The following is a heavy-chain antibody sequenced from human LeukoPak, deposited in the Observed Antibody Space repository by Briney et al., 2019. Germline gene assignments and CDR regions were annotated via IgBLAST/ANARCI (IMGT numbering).Heavy chain of an antibody. CDR1: GFTFGDYA. CDR2: IAGKTHTGTT. D-gene: IGHD5-24*01. J-gene: IGHJ6*02. V-gene: IGHV3-49*03. CDR3: SRDSYGYQPEFGFAV. Sequence: GGSLRLSCTAAGFTFGDYAISWFRQAPGKGLQWVGFIAGKTHTGTTEYAASVNGRFSISRDDSKSVAYLEMNSLNTEDTAVYYCSRDSYGYQPEFGFAVWGPGTTVTVSS.